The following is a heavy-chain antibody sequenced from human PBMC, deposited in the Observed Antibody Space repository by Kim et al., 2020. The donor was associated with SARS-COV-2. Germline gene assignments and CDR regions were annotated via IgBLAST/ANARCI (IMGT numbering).Heavy chain of an antibody. CDR3: ARGYYSKFGFEGMDV. Sequence: ANSVKGRFSISRDNAKNSLYLQMNSLRPEDTAIYYCARGYYSKFGFEGMDVWGQGTTVTVSS. J-gene: IGHJ6*02. V-gene: IGHV3-21*01. D-gene: IGHD4-4*01.